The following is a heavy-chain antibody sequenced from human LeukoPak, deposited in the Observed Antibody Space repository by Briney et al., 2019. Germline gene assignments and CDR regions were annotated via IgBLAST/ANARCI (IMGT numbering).Heavy chain of an antibody. CDR1: GYTFTSYG. CDR2: ISGYNGNT. J-gene: IGHJ4*02. D-gene: IGHD3-9*01. Sequence: ASVKVSCKASGYTFTSYGISWVRQAPGQGLEWMGWISGYNGNTNYAQKLQGRVTMTTDTSTTTAYMELRSLRSDDTAVYYCARSPHILTGENFDYWGQGTLVTVSS. CDR3: ARSPHILTGENFDY. V-gene: IGHV1-18*01.